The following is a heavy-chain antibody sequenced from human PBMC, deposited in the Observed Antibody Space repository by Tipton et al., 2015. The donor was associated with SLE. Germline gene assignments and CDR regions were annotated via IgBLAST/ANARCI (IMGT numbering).Heavy chain of an antibody. CDR3: ARDGGSSWSLDAFDT. D-gene: IGHD6-13*01. V-gene: IGHV4-61*02. Sequence: LRLSCTVSGASISSGSYYWNWIRLPAGKGLEWIGRVYSSGTTNYNSPLKSRVTISVDTSKNQFSLKLSSVTAADTAVYYCARDGGSSWSLDAFDTWGQGTMVTVSS. CDR1: GASISSGSYY. CDR2: VYSSGTT. J-gene: IGHJ3*02.